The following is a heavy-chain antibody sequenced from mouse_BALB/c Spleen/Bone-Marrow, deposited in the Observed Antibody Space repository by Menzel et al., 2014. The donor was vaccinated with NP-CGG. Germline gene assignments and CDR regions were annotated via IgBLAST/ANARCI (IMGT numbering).Heavy chain of an antibody. J-gene: IGHJ4*01. Sequence: EVHLVESGPEQVKPGASVKISCKASGYSFTDYYMHWVKQSHVKSLEWIGRINPYNGATSYNQNFKDKASLTVDKSSTTAYMELHSLTSEDSAVYYCATDRYDEDYAMDYWGQGTSVTVSS. V-gene: IGHV1-26*01. D-gene: IGHD2-14*01. CDR2: INPYNGAT. CDR3: ATDRYDEDYAMDY. CDR1: GYSFTDYY.